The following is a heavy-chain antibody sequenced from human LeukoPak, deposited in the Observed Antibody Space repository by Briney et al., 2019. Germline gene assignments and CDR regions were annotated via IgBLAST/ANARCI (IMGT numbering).Heavy chain of an antibody. Sequence: PGGSLRLSCAASGFTFSSYDMHWVRQATGKGLEWVSAIGTAGDTYYPGSVKGRFTISRENAKNSLYLQMNSLRAGDTAVYYCARGTVAGPGYYYYGMDVWGQGTTVTVSS. J-gene: IGHJ6*02. CDR1: GFTFSSYD. CDR2: IGTAGDT. CDR3: ARGTVAGPGYYYYGMDV. D-gene: IGHD6-19*01. V-gene: IGHV3-13*01.